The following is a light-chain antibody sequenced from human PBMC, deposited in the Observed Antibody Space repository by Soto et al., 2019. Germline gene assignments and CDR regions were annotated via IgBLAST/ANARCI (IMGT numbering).Light chain of an antibody. V-gene: IGKV3-15*01. J-gene: IGKJ4*01. CDR1: QSVSSN. Sequence: EIVMTQSPATLSVSPGERATLSCMASQSVSSNLAWYQQKPGQAPSLLIYGASTRATGTPARFSGSGSGTECTLTISSLQSEDVAVYYCQQYIRWPLTLGGGTKVDIK. CDR2: GAS. CDR3: QQYIRWPLT.